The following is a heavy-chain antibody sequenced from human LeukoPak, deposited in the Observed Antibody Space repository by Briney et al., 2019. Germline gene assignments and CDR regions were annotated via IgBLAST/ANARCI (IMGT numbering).Heavy chain of an antibody. CDR1: GFTFSSYA. D-gene: IGHD2-21*02. CDR3: AKDRIYCGGDCYQGIFDY. V-gene: IGHV3-23*01. Sequence: GGSLRLSCAASGFTFSSYAMIWVRQAPGKGLEWVSAMSSGGGSTYYADSVEGRFTISRDNSKNTLYLQMNSLRAEDTAVYYCAKDRIYCGGDCYQGIFDYWGQGTLVTVSS. CDR2: MSSGGGST. J-gene: IGHJ4*02.